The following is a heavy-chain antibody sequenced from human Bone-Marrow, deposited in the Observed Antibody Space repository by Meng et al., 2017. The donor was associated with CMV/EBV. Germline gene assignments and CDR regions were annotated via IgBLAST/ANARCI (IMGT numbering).Heavy chain of an antibody. CDR1: GFTFSSYE. CDR2: IYSGGST. Sequence: GESLKISCAASGFTFSSYEMSWVRQAPGKGLEWVSVIYSGGSTYYADSVKGRFTISRDNSKNTLYLQMNSLRAEDTAVYYCARPTHWVQGTLVTVSS. J-gene: IGHJ4*02. V-gene: IGHV3-66*02. CDR3: ARPTH.